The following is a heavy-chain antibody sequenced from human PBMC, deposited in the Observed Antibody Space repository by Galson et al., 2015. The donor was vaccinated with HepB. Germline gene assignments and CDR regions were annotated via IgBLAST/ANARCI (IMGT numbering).Heavy chain of an antibody. Sequence: SCKASGGTFSRYAISWVRQAPGQGLEWMGGIISILDTANYAQKFQGRVTISADESTSTAYMELSTLRSEDTAVYYCATDFWSGNRNWFDPWGQGTLVTVSS. V-gene: IGHV1-69*01. D-gene: IGHD3-3*01. CDR3: ATDFWSGNRNWFDP. CDR2: IISILDTA. J-gene: IGHJ5*02. CDR1: GGTFSRYA.